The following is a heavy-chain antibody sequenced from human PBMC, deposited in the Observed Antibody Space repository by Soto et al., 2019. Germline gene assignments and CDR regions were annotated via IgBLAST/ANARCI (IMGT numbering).Heavy chain of an antibody. CDR3: AREGYNWNDGIDY. CDR1: GFTFSSYW. CDR2: INSDGSST. J-gene: IGHJ4*02. V-gene: IGHV3-74*01. D-gene: IGHD1-1*01. Sequence: GGSLRLSCAASGFTFSSYWMHWVRQAPGKGLVWVSRINSDGSSTSYADSVKGRFTISRDNAKNTLYLQMNSLRAEDTAVYYCAREGYNWNDGIDYWGQGTLVTVSS.